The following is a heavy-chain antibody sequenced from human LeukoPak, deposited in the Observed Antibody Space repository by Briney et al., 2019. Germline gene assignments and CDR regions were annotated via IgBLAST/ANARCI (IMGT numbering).Heavy chain of an antibody. V-gene: IGHV4-39*06. CDR3: ARGVGSCSWYVPFDY. Sequence: PSETLSLTCTVSGGSISGTDYYWGWIRQPPGKGLESIGNIYYSGSTYYNPSLKSRVSISVDTSKNQFPLRLSSVTAADTAVYYCARGVGSCSWYVPFDYWGQGTLVTVSS. CDR2: IYYSGST. J-gene: IGHJ4*02. CDR1: GGSISGTDYY. D-gene: IGHD6-13*01.